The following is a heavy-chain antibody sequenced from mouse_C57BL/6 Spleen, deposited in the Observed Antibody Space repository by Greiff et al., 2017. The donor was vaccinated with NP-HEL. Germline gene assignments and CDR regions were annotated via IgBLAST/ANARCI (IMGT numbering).Heavy chain of an antibody. CDR1: GFTFSDYY. CDR3: ARQNSLYYDYDGLAMDY. J-gene: IGHJ4*01. Sequence: DVMLVESGGGLVQPGGSLKLSCAASGFTFSDYYMYWVRQTPEKRLEWVAYISNGGGSTYYPDTVKGRFTISRDNAKNTLYLQMSRLKSEDTAMYYCARQNSLYYDYDGLAMDYWGQGTSVTVSS. D-gene: IGHD2-4*01. CDR2: ISNGGGST. V-gene: IGHV5-12*01.